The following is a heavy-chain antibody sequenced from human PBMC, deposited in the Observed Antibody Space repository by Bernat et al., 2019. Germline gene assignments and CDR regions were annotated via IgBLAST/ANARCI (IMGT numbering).Heavy chain of an antibody. CDR1: EFTFSSYW. J-gene: IGHJ5*02. Sequence: EVQLVESGGGLEQPGGSLRLSCAASEFTFSSYWMSWVRQAPGKGLEWVANIKQDGSEKYYVDSVKGRFTISRDNAKNSLYLQMNSLRAEDTAVYYCARDLIQLWFYWFDPWGQGTLVTVSS. CDR3: ARDLIQLWFYWFDP. V-gene: IGHV3-7*01. D-gene: IGHD5-18*01. CDR2: IKQDGSEK.